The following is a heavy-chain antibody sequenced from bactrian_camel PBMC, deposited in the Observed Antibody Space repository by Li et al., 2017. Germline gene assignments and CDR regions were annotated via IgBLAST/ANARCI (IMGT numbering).Heavy chain of an antibody. V-gene: IGHV3S53*01. J-gene: IGHJ4*01. CDR1: GYRFNEGY. Sequence: VESGGGSAPSGGSLRLSCTASGYRFNEGYMAWFRQAPGMEREGVAAVDADGTTSYVDSVKGRFSVSRDNAKNTLYLQLNSLKIEDMAMYYCAKGVDVGLGTIPEYNDWGQGTQVTVS. D-gene: IGHD5*01. CDR3: AKGVDVGLGTIPEYND. CDR2: VDADGTT.